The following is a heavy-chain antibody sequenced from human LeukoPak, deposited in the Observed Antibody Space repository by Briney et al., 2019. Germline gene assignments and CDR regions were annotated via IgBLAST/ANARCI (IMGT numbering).Heavy chain of an antibody. CDR1: GFTFSSYA. CDR2: ISGSGGST. D-gene: IGHD3-3*01. CDR3: ANMVASYGLYYDFWSGYPWMGFDP. J-gene: IGHJ5*02. V-gene: IGHV3-23*01. Sequence: GGSLRLSCAASGFTFSSYAMSWVRQAPGKRLEWVSAISGSGGSTYYADSVKGRFTISRDNSKNTLYLQMNSLRAEDTAVYYCANMVASYGLYYDFWSGYPWMGFDPWGQGTLVTVSS.